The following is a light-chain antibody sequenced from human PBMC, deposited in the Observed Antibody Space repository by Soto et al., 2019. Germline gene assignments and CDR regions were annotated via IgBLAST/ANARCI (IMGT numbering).Light chain of an antibody. CDR2: GAS. V-gene: IGKV3-20*01. J-gene: IGKJ2*03. CDR3: QQYDRSPYS. Sequence: ETVLTQSPSTLSLSPVESATLSFRASQSVSTYLAWYQQKPGQAPRILIFGASGRATGIPDRFSGRGSGTGFTLTISRLEPEDFAVYYCQQYDRSPYSFGQGTKVDIK. CDR1: QSVSTY.